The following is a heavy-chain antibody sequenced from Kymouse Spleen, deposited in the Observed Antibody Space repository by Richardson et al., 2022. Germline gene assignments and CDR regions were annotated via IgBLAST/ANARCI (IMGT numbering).Heavy chain of an antibody. CDR3: AKDNGITGTTGRYYYYGMDV. CDR2: ISYDGSNK. J-gene: IGHJ6*02. D-gene: IGHD1-7*01. Sequence: QVQLVESGGGVVQPGRSLRLSCAASGFTFSSYGMHWVRQAPGKGLEWVAVISYDGSNKYYADSVKGRFTISRDNSKNTLYLQMNSLRAEDTAVYYCAKDNGITGTTGRYYYYGMDVWGQGTTVTVSS. V-gene: IGHV3-30*18. CDR1: GFTFSSYG.